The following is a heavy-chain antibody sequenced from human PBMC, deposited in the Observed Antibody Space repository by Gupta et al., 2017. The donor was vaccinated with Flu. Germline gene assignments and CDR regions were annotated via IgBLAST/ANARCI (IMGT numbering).Heavy chain of an antibody. Sequence: EVQLVESGGGLVQPGRSLRLSCAASGFTFDDYAMHWVRQAPGKGLEWVSGISWNSGSIGYADSVKGRFTISRDNAKNSLYLQMNSLRAEDTALYYCAKDTMVRGGRPLNWFDPWGQGTLVTVSS. J-gene: IGHJ5*02. CDR1: GFTFDDYA. D-gene: IGHD3-10*01. CDR2: ISWNSGSI. V-gene: IGHV3-9*01. CDR3: AKDTMVRGGRPLNWFDP.